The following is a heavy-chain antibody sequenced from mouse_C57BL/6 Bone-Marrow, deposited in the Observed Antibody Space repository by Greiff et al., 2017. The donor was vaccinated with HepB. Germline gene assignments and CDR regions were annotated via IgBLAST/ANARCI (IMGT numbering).Heavy chain of an antibody. D-gene: IGHD1-1*01. CDR2: ISYDGSN. Sequence: EVHLVESGPGLVKPSQSLSLTCSVTGYSITSGYYWNWIRQFPGNKLEWMGYISYDGSNNYNPSLKNRISITRDTSKNQFFLKLNSVTTEDTATYYCARRDTTVVAPFAYWGQGTLVTVSA. CDR3: ARRDTTVVAPFAY. CDR1: GYSITSGYY. V-gene: IGHV3-6*01. J-gene: IGHJ3*01.